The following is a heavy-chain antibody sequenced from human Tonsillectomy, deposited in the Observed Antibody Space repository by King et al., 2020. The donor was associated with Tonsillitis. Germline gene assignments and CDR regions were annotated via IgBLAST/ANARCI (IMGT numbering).Heavy chain of an antibody. D-gene: IGHD5-18*01. CDR2: IRSKANSYAT. V-gene: IGHV3-73*02. Sequence: VQLVESGGGLVQPGGSLKLSCAASGFTFSGSAMHWVRQASGKGLEWVGRIRSKANSYATAYAASVKGRFTISRDDSKNTAYLQMNSLKTEDTAVYYCNRLDTAIGGGLARMDVWGKGTTVTVSS. CDR3: NRLDTAIGGGLARMDV. J-gene: IGHJ6*04. CDR1: GFTFSGSA.